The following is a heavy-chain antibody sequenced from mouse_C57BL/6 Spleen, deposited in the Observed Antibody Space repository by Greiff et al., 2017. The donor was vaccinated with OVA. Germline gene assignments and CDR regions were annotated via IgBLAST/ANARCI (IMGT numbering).Heavy chain of an antibody. Sequence: EVKLVESGGGLVKPGGSLKLSCAASGFTFSDYGMHWVRQAPEKGLEWVAYISSGSSTIYYADTVKGRFTISRDNAKNTLFLQMTSLRSEDTAMYYCANYYGSLLFAYWGQGTLVTVSA. D-gene: IGHD1-1*01. CDR3: ANYYGSLLFAY. J-gene: IGHJ3*01. CDR1: GFTFSDYG. CDR2: ISSGSSTI. V-gene: IGHV5-17*01.